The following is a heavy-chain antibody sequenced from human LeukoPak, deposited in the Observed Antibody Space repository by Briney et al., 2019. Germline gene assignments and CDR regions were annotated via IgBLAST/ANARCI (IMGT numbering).Heavy chain of an antibody. V-gene: IGHV3-23*01. CDR1: GFTFSSYA. J-gene: IGHJ6*03. Sequence: PRGSLRLSCAASGFTFSSYAMSWVRQAPGKGLEWVSGISGSGGRTYYPDSVKGRFIISRDNSKNTLYLQMDSLRADDTAVYYCGNSRDYYYMDVWGKGTTVTVSS. CDR3: GNSRDYYYMDV. CDR2: ISGSGGRT.